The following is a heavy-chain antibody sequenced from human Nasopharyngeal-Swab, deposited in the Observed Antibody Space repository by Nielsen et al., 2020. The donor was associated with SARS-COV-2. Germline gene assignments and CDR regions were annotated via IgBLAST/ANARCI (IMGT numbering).Heavy chain of an antibody. Sequence: GESLKISCAASGFTFSSYGMHWVRQAPGKGLEWVAVISYDGSNKYYADSVKGRFTISRDNAKNTLYLQMNSLRAEDTAVYYCARVSSPGLWGQGTLVTVSS. J-gene: IGHJ4*02. D-gene: IGHD2-2*01. CDR2: ISYDGSNK. V-gene: IGHV3-30*03. CDR3: ARVSSPGL. CDR1: GFTFSSYG.